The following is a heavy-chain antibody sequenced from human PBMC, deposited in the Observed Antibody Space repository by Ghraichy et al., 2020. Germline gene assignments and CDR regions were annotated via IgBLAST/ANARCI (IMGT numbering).Heavy chain of an antibody. J-gene: IGHJ4*02. Sequence: GALRLSCAASGFTVSNNYMSWVRQAPGKGLEWVSVIYSGGSRYYAESVKGRFTISRDNSKNTLFLQMNSLRAEDTAVYYCAREGEGSGSFYHPFDYWGQGTLVTVSS. D-gene: IGHD3-10*01. V-gene: IGHV3-53*01. CDR3: AREGEGSGSFYHPFDY. CDR2: IYSGGSR. CDR1: GFTVSNNY.